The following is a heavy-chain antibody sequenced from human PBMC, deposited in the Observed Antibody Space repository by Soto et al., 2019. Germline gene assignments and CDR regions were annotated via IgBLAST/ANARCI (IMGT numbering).Heavy chain of an antibody. Sequence: GGSLRLSCSPSGFTFGDYVMNWFRQAPGKGLEWVGFIKSKAFGGTPEYAASVKGRFTISRDDSMSIAYLQMNSLKTDDTAVYYCTRDHYGRGFSSGAFDSWGQGTPVTVSS. CDR1: GFTFGDYV. CDR2: IKSKAFGGTP. V-gene: IGHV3-49*03. D-gene: IGHD5-18*01. J-gene: IGHJ4*02. CDR3: TRDHYGRGFSSGAFDS.